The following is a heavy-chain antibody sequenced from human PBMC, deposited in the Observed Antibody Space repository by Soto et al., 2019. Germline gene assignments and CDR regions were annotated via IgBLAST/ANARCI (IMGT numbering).Heavy chain of an antibody. V-gene: IGHV3-23*01. J-gene: IGHJ4*02. CDR1: GFTFSSYA. CDR3: SKGNNGIYDN. D-gene: IGHD1-1*01. Sequence: EVQLLESGGGLVQPGESLRLSCAASGFTFSSYAMSWVRQAPGKGLEWVSGISGNGRKYYFADSVKGRFTISRDNSKNTQNLQMNSLRAEDTAIYYCSKGNNGIYDNWGQGTLVTVSS. CDR2: ISGNGRKY.